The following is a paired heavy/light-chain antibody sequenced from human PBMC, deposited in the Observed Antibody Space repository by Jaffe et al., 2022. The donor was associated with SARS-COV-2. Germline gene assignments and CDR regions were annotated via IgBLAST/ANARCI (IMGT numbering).Light chain of an antibody. J-gene: IGKJ2*01. V-gene: IGKV3-20*01. CDR2: GAS. CDR3: QQYGTSPPGYT. Sequence: EIVLTQSPGTLSLSPGERATLSCRASQSVSSSYLAWYQQKPGQAPRLLIYGASSRATGIPDRFSGSGSGADFTLTISRLEPEDFAVYYCQQYGTSPPGYTFGQGTKLEIK. CDR1: QSVSSSY.
Heavy chain of an antibody. J-gene: IGHJ2*01. CDR2: INHSGST. CDR1: GGSLSGYY. V-gene: IGHV4-34*01. D-gene: IGHD3-22*01. Sequence: QVQLQQWGAGLLKPSETLSLTCVVYGGSLSGYYWNWIRQPPGKGLEWIGEINHSGSTNYNPSLKSRVTISVDTSKNQFSLKLSSVTAADTAVYYCARGRYYLESGGYFWYFDLWGRGTLVTVSS. CDR3: ARGRYYLESGGYFWYFDL.